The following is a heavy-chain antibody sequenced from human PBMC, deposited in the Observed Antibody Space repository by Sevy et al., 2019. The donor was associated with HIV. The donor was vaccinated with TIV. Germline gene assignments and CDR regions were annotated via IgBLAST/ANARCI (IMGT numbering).Heavy chain of an antibody. CDR2: ISSSGYTT. D-gene: IGHD4-17*01. CDR3: AKLLGGDYQAFDI. CDR1: GFTLSTYV. J-gene: IGHJ3*02. V-gene: IGHV3-23*01. Sequence: GGSLRLSCAASGFTLSTYVMTWVRQAPGKGLEWVSGISSSGYTTYYADSVKGRFTISRDNSKNTLYLQMNSLRAEDTAVHYCAKLLGGDYQAFDIWGQGTMITVSS.